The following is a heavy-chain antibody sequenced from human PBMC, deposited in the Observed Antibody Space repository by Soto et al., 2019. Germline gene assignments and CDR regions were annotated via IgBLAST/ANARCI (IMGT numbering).Heavy chain of an antibody. Sequence: GESLKISCKGSGYSFTSYWISWVRQMPGKGLEWIGRIDPSDSYTNYSPSFQGHVTISADKSISTAYLQWSSLKASDTAMYYCASQDRYGDCEFYWYFYLWGRGTLVTVSS. J-gene: IGHJ2*01. CDR3: ASQDRYGDCEFYWYFYL. D-gene: IGHD4-17*01. CDR1: GYSFTSYW. V-gene: IGHV5-10-1*01. CDR2: IDPSDSYT.